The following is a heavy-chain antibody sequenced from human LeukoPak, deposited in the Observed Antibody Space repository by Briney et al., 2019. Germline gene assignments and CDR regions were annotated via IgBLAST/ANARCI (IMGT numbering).Heavy chain of an antibody. CDR2: ISTSSSYI. D-gene: IGHD4-17*01. CDR3: AKTYGDSDDY. V-gene: IGHV3-21*01. J-gene: IGHJ4*02. Sequence: GGSLRLSCAASGFTFSSYGMHWVRQAPGKGLEWVSSISTSSSYIYYADSVKGRFTISRDNAKNSLYLQMNSLRAEDTAVYYCAKTYGDSDDYWGQGTLVTVSS. CDR1: GFTFSSYG.